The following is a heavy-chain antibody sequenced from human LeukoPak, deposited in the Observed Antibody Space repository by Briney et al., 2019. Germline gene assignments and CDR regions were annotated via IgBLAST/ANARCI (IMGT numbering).Heavy chain of an antibody. V-gene: IGHV3-9*01. J-gene: IGHJ4*02. CDR3: AKDKRVPEAVAGPYFDY. D-gene: IGHD6-19*01. CDR1: GFTFDDYA. Sequence: GRSLRLSCAASGFTFDDYAMHWVRQAPGKGLEWVSGISWNSGSIGYADSVKGRFTISRDNAKNSLYLQMNSLRAEDTALYYCAKDKRVPEAVAGPYFDYWGQGTLVTVSS. CDR2: ISWNSGSI.